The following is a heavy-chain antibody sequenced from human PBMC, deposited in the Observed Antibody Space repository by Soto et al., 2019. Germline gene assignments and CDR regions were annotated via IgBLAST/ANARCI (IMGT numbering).Heavy chain of an antibody. Sequence: QVQLVQSGAEVKKPGASVKVSCKASGYTFTGYYMHWVRQAPGQGLEWMGWINPNSGGTNYAQKFQGWVTMTRDTSISTAYMELSRLRSDDTAVYYCARGGIVVVPAAKGPTDNINWFDPWGQGTLVTVSS. J-gene: IGHJ5*02. V-gene: IGHV1-2*04. CDR3: ARGGIVVVPAAKGPTDNINWFDP. CDR1: GYTFTGYY. CDR2: INPNSGGT. D-gene: IGHD2-2*01.